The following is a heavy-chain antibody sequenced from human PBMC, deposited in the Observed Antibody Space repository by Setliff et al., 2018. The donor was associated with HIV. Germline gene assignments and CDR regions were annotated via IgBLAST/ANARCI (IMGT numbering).Heavy chain of an antibody. CDR1: GGSISSSNYY. V-gene: IGHV4-39*02. Sequence: PSETLSLTCTVSGGSISSSNYYWGWIRQPPGKGREWSGSIFYSGSANYNPSRTSPVTISVDTSKNQFSLKLRSVTSADTALYWCAREDSSYHYFDSCGQGMLVTVAS. CDR3: AREDSSYHYFDS. CDR2: IFYSGSA. J-gene: IGHJ4*02. D-gene: IGHD3-22*01.